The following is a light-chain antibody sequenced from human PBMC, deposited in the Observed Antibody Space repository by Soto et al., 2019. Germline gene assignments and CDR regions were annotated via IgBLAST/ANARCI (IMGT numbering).Light chain of an antibody. V-gene: IGLV2-14*01. J-gene: IGLJ2*01. CDR3: TSYTSSDTVI. Sequence: QSVLTQPASVSGSPGQSITISCTGTSSDIGDYNYVSWYRQNPGKAPKLMIYEVTNRPSGVSNRFSGSKSGNTASLIITGLQAEDEADYYCTSYTSSDTVIFGGGTKLTVL. CDR1: SSDIGDYNY. CDR2: EVT.